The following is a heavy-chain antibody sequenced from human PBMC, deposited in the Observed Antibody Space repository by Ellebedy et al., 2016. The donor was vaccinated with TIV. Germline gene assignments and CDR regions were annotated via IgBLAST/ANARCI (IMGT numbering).Heavy chain of an antibody. V-gene: IGHV3-30*04. J-gene: IGHJ4*02. Sequence: GGSLRLXXAASGFTFSRYAIHWVRQAPGKGLYWVAVISSDGSNKYFADSVKGRFTISRDNSRNTLYLQMNSLRADDTALYYCAKGSSAFAGFDYWGQGTLVSVSS. D-gene: IGHD2/OR15-2a*01. CDR2: ISSDGSNK. CDR3: AKGSSAFAGFDY. CDR1: GFTFSRYA.